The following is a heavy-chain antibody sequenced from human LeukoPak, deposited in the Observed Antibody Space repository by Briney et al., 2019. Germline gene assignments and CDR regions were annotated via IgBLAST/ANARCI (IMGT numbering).Heavy chain of an antibody. Sequence: GGSLRLSCAASGFTVSGNYMSWVRQAPGKGLEWASVIYSGGSTYYVDSVKGRFTISRDNSKNTLYLQMNSLRAEDTAVYYCARHTYYYESSGYYLDYFDYWGQGTLVTVSS. CDR2: IYSGGST. CDR1: GFTVSGNY. D-gene: IGHD3-22*01. CDR3: ARHTYYYESSGYYLDYFDY. V-gene: IGHV3-53*01. J-gene: IGHJ4*02.